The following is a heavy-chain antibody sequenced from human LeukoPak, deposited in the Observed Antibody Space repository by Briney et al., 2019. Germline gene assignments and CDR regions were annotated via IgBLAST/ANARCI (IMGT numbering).Heavy chain of an antibody. D-gene: IGHD3-10*01. CDR1: RGSISSGGYS. CDR2: IYHSGST. CDR3: ARVIRGADNWFDP. Sequence: SQTLSPTCAVSRGSISSGGYSWSSIRQPPGKGLERIGHIYHSGSTYYNPSLKTRVTISVDTPKNQFSLKLSSVTAADTAVYYCARVIRGADNWFDPWGEGTLVTVSS. V-gene: IGHV4-30-2*01. J-gene: IGHJ5*02.